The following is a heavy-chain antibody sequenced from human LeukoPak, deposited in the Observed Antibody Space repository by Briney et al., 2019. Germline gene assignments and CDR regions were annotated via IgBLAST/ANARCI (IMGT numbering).Heavy chain of an antibody. CDR3: ARDLLSGSVCD. D-gene: IGHD3-10*01. V-gene: IGHV4-59*11. Sequence: SETLSLTCTVSGGSISSHYWSWIRQPPGKGLEWIGYIHYSGTTNYNPSLKSRVTISVDTSKNQFSLKLSSVTAADTAVYYCARDLLSGSVCDWGQGTLVTVSS. CDR2: IHYSGTT. CDR1: GGSISSHY. J-gene: IGHJ4*02.